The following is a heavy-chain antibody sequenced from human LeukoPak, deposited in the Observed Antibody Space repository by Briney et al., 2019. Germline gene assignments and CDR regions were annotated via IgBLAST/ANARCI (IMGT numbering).Heavy chain of an antibody. D-gene: IGHD6-6*01. CDR1: GYTLTELS. J-gene: IGHJ4*02. V-gene: IGHV1-24*01. CDR2: FDPEDGET. CDR3: ATRQLVRGAFDY. Sequence: GASVKVSCKVSGYTLTELSMHWVRQAPGKGLEWMGGFDPEDGETIYAQKFQGRVTMTEDTSTDTAYMELSSLRSEDTAVYYCATRQLVRGAFDYWGQGTLVTVSS.